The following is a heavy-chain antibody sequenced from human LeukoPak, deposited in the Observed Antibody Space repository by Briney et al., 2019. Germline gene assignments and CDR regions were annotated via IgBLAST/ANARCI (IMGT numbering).Heavy chain of an antibody. CDR3: ASGSSLDGSSGWPTHCH. CDR2: INPNSGAT. CDR1: GYTFSGCY. J-gene: IGHJ4*02. Sequence: ASVKVSCKASGYTFSGCYMHWVRQAPGQGLEWMGWINPNSGATHYSQTFQGRVTLTRDTSISSAYMELNRLTSDDTAVYYCASGSSLDGSSGWPTHCHWGQGTLVTVSS. D-gene: IGHD6-19*01. V-gene: IGHV1-2*02.